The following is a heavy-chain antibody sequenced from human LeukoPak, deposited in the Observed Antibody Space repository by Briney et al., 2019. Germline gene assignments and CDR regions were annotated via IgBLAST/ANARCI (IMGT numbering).Heavy chain of an antibody. CDR1: GFTFSSYA. J-gene: IGHJ6*02. D-gene: IGHD2-15*01. CDR3: AREYCSGSSCFNYYYYYGMDV. V-gene: IGHV3-30-3*01. CDR2: ISYDGSNK. Sequence: GGSLRLSCAASGFTFSSYAMHWVRQAPGKGLEWVAVISYDGSNKYYADSVKGRFTISRDNSKNTLYLQMNSLRAEDTAVYYCAREYCSGSSCFNYYYYYGMDVWGQGTTVTVSS.